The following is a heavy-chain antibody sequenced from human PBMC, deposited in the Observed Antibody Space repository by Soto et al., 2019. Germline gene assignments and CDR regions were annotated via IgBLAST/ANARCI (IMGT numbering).Heavy chain of an antibody. CDR1: DGSIGNFY. CDR2: TFYGVNT. D-gene: IGHD6-19*01. J-gene: IGHJ4*02. Sequence: PSETLSLTCRVSDGSIGNFYWSWVRQAPGKRLEWIGYTFYGVNTKYNPSLERRVTSSADTSKNQLSLKLTSVTSADTAIYYCASLNTAVALGLDNWGQGVPVTVSS. V-gene: IGHV4-59*01. CDR3: ASLNTAVALGLDN.